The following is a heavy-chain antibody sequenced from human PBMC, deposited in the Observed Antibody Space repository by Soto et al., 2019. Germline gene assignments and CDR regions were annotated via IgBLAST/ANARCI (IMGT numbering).Heavy chain of an antibody. D-gene: IGHD3-22*01. CDR2: INSDGSTT. CDR3: ARSSYDSSGYSKDYDF. CDR1: GFTFRNYW. J-gene: IGHJ4*02. Sequence: GGSLRLSCAASGFTFRNYWMHWVRQAPGKGLVWVSRINSDGSTTSYADSVKGRFAISRDNAKNTLSLQMNSLRAEDTAVYFCARSSYDSSGYSKDYDFWGLVTLVTVSS. V-gene: IGHV3-74*01.